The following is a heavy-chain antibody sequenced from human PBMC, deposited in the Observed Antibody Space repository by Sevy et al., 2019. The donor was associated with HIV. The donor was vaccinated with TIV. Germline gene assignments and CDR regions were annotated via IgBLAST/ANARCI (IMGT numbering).Heavy chain of an antibody. D-gene: IGHD3-22*01. J-gene: IGHJ6*02. Sequence: GGSLRLSCAASGFTFSSYGMHWVRQAPGKGLEWVAFIRYDGSNKYYADSVKGRFTISRDNSKNTLYLQMNSLRAEDTAVYYCANDQHYYPTWDGMDVWGQGTTVTVSS. CDR3: ANDQHYYPTWDGMDV. CDR1: GFTFSSYG. V-gene: IGHV3-30*02. CDR2: IRYDGSNK.